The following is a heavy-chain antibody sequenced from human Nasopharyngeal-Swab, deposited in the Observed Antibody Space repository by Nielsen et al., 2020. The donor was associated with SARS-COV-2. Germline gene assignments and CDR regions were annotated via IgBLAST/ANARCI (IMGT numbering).Heavy chain of an antibody. CDR3: AREGGTMVVNEFGY. D-gene: IGHD4-23*01. V-gene: IGHV1-69*13. CDR2: IIPIFGTA. Sequence: SVKVSCKASGGTFSSYAISWVRQAPGQGLEWMGGIIPIFGTANYAQKFQGRVTITADESTSTAYMELSSLRSEDTAAYYCAREGGTMVVNEFGYWGQGTLVTVSS. CDR1: GGTFSSYA. J-gene: IGHJ4*02.